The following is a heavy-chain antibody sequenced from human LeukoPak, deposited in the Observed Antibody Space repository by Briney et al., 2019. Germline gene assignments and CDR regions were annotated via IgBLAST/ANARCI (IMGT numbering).Heavy chain of an antibody. CDR2: ITGSGDST. CDR1: GFTFSSYA. Sequence: GGSLRLSCAASGFTFSSYAMSWVRQAPGKGLEWVSGITGSGDSTYYVDSVKGRFTISRDNSKNTLYLQMNSLRAEDTAVYYCARGVAGFSGVYYYYMDVWGKGTTVTISS. D-gene: IGHD6-19*01. J-gene: IGHJ6*03. CDR3: ARGVAGFSGVYYYYMDV. V-gene: IGHV3-23*01.